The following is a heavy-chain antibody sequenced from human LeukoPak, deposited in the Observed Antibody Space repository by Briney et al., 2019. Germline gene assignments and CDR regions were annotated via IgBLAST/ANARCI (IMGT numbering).Heavy chain of an antibody. Sequence: SETLSLTCAVYGGSFSGYYWSWIRQPPGKGQEWIGEINHSGCTNYNPSLKSRVTISVDTSKNQFSLKLSSVTAADTAVYYCVRGSRVRIRITIFGVGYYMDVWGKGATVTVPS. D-gene: IGHD3-3*01. J-gene: IGHJ6*03. CDR2: INHSGCT. CDR3: VRGSRVRIRITIFGVGYYMDV. V-gene: IGHV4-34*01. CDR1: GGSFSGYY.